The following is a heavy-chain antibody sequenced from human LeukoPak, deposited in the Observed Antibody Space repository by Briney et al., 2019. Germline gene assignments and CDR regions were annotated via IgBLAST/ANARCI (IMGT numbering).Heavy chain of an antibody. CDR1: GYTFTSYG. D-gene: IGHD3-22*01. CDR3: ARTMIVALFGYYCMDV. CDR2: ISAYNGNT. V-gene: IGHV1-18*01. Sequence: ASVKVSCKASGYTFTSYGISWVRQAPGQGLEWMGWISAYNGNTNYAQKLQGRVTMTTDTSTSTAYMELRSLRSDDTAVYYCARTMIVALFGYYCMDVWGKGTTVTVSS. J-gene: IGHJ6*03.